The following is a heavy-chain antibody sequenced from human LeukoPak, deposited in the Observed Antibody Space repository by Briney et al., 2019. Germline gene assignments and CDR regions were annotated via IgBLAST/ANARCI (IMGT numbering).Heavy chain of an antibody. V-gene: IGHV4-39*06. CDR3: ARDLGPPNYYDSSGPTDY. D-gene: IGHD3-22*01. CDR2: IYYSGST. J-gene: IGHJ4*02. CDR1: GGSISSSSYY. Sequence: SETLSLTCTVSGGSISSSSYYWGWIRQPPGKGLEWIGSIYYSGSTYYNPSLKSRVTISVDTSKNQFPLKLSSVTAADAAVYYCARDLGPPNYYDSSGPTDYWGQGTLVTVSS.